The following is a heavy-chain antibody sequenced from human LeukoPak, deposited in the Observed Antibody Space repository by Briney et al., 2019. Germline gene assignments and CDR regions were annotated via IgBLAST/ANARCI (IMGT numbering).Heavy chain of an antibody. V-gene: IGHV3-48*03. D-gene: IGHD6-19*01. CDR1: GFTFSSYD. J-gene: IGHJ6*03. CDR2: ISSSGSTI. CDR3: ARSPGYSSGWYGTYYYYYYMDV. Sequence: GGSLRLSCAASGFTFSSYDMNWVRQAPGKGLEWVSYISSSGSTIYYADSVKGLFTISRDNAKNSMYPQMNSLRPDDTAVYYCARSPGYSSGWYGTYYYYYYMDVWGKGTTVTVSS.